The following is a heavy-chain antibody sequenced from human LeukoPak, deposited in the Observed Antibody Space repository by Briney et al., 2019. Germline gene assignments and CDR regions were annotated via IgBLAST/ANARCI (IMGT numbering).Heavy chain of an antibody. CDR2: IIPIFGTA. J-gene: IGHJ5*02. V-gene: IGHV1-69*05. D-gene: IGHD2-21*01. CDR3: ARDLRQGSDRTHT. Sequence: ASVKVSCKASGGTFSSYAISWVRQAPGQGLEWMGGIIPIFGTANYAQKFQGRVTITTDESTSTAYMELSSLRSEDTAVYYCARDLRQGSDRTHTWGQGTLVTVSS. CDR1: GGTFSSYA.